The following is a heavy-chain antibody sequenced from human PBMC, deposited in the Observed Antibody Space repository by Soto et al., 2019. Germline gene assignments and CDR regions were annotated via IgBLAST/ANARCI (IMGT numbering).Heavy chain of an antibody. CDR2: ISSSSSTI. CDR3: ARDPTLTYDYIWGSYRLQGLDY. V-gene: IGHV3-48*01. CDR1: GFTFSSYS. D-gene: IGHD3-16*02. Sequence: GGSLRLSCAASGFTFSSYSMNWVRQAPGKGLEWVSYISSSSSTIYYADSVKGRFTISRDNAKNSLYLQMNSLRAEDTAVYYCARDPTLTYDYIWGSYRLQGLDYWGQGTLVTVSS. J-gene: IGHJ4*02.